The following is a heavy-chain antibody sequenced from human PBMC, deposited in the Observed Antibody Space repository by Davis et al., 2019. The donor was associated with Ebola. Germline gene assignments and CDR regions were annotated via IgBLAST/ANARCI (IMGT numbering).Heavy chain of an antibody. D-gene: IGHD3-10*01. J-gene: IGHJ6*04. V-gene: IGHV1-18*01. CDR1: GYTFISYG. CDR3: ASWFGELLRPPYYYGMDV. CDR2: ISAYNGNT. Sequence: ASVKVSCKASGYTFISYGISWVRQAPGQGLEWMGWISAYNGNTNYAQKFQGRVTMTTDTSTSTAYMELRSLRSDDTAVYYCASWFGELLRPPYYYGMDVWGKGTTVTVSS.